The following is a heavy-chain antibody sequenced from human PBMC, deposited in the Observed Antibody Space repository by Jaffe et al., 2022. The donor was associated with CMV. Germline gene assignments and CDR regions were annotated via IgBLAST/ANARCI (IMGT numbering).Heavy chain of an antibody. V-gene: IGHV4-59*08. Sequence: QVQLQESGPGLVKPSETLSLSCTVSGGSMNYYHWNWIRQPPGKGLEWIGYIYYSGRTNYNPSLESRVTISVDTSKNQFSLKLSSVTAADTAVYYCARVGERYFDWSMGSTEYYMDVWGKGTTVTVSS. CDR1: GGSMNYYH. J-gene: IGHJ6*03. CDR2: IYYSGRT. D-gene: IGHD3-9*01. CDR3: ARVGERYFDWSMGSTEYYMDV.